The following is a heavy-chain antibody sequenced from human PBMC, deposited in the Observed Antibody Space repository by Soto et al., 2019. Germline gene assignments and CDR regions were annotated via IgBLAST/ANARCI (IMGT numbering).Heavy chain of an antibody. CDR2: ISAGNDNT. J-gene: IGHJ6*02. CDR1: GYTFTTYP. D-gene: IGHD3-10*01. Sequence: QVYLAQSGAEVKEPGASVNVSCKASGYTFTTYPMHWVRQAPGQRLEWMGWISAGNDNTEYSQKFQGRVTITRDTSASTAHMELSSLRSEDTAVYYCARGVMVRGLNYYAMDVWGQGTTVTVSS. V-gene: IGHV1-3*01. CDR3: ARGVMVRGLNYYAMDV.